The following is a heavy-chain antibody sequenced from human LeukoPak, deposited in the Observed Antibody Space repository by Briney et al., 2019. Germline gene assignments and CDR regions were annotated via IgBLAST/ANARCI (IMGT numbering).Heavy chain of an antibody. CDR2: MLISGAGR. J-gene: IGHJ4*02. Sequence: GGSLRLFCAASGFTFTMYAMTWVRHAPGKGLEWVSGMLISGAGRYYADSVHGRFTISRDNSKNTLFLQMTSLRAEDPATYYCTRYAGWSFDYWGQGIQVTVSS. D-gene: IGHD3-16*01. CDR3: TRYAGWSFDY. CDR1: GFTFTMYA. V-gene: IGHV3-23*01.